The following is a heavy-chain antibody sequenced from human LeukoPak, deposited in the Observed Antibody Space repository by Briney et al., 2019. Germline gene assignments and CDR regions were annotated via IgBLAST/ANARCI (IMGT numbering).Heavy chain of an antibody. D-gene: IGHD1-1*01. CDR2: VASDGSST. CDR3: ARTQLAYAFDI. V-gene: IGHV3-74*01. J-gene: IGHJ3*02. CDR1: GFTFSTYS. Sequence: GGSLILSCAASGFTFSTYSMHWVRQAPGKGLVWVSRVASDGSSTTYADSVKGRFTISRDNAKNTLYLQMNSLRAEDTAVYYCARTQLAYAFDIWGLGTMVTVSS.